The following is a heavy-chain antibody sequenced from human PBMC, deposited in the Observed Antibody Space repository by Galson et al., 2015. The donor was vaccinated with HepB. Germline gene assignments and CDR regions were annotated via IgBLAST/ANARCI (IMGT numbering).Heavy chain of an antibody. CDR2: ISWDGGST. D-gene: IGHD2-2*01. CDR1: GFTFDDYT. CDR3: APYIVVVPADPGDYYYYYMDV. V-gene: IGHV3-43*01. Sequence: SLRLSCAASGFTFDDYTMHWVRQAPGKGLEWVSLISWDGGSTYYADSVKGRFTISRDNSKNSLYLQMNSLRTEDTALYYCAPYIVVVPADPGDYYYYYMDVWGKGTTVTVSS. J-gene: IGHJ6*03.